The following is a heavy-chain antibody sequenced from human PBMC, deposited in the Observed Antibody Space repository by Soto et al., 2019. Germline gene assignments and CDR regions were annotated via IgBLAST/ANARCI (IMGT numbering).Heavy chain of an antibody. CDR2: IIPILGIA. V-gene: IGHV1-69*02. CDR1: GGTFSSYT. D-gene: IGHD6-13*01. CDR3: AKTRRSSSSWYAPNYWYFDL. J-gene: IGHJ2*01. Sequence: QVQLVQAGAEVEKPGSSVKVSCKASGGTFSSYTISWVRQAPGQGLEWMGRIIPILGIANYAQKFQGRVTITADKSTSTAYMELSSLRSEDTAVYYCAKTRRSSSSWYAPNYWYFDLWGRGTLVTVSS.